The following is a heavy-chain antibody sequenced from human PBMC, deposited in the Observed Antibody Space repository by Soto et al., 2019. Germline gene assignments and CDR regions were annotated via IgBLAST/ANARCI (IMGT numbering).Heavy chain of an antibody. V-gene: IGHV1-18*04. Sequence: QVQLVQSGTEVKKPGASVKVSCKASGYTFTTYGISWVRQAPGRGLEWMGWIGAFNGNTNYAQKFQGRVTMTTDTSTNTAYMDLRSLRSDDTAVYYCARDVDNFWSGHYNGADNWGQGTLVTVSS. CDR2: IGAFNGNT. J-gene: IGHJ4*02. CDR3: ARDVDNFWSGHYNGADN. CDR1: GYTFTTYG. D-gene: IGHD3-3*01.